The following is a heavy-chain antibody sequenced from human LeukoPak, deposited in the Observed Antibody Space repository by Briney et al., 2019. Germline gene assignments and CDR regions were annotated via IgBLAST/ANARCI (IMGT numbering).Heavy chain of an antibody. V-gene: IGHV3-21*01. J-gene: IGHJ4*02. CDR1: GFTFSSYS. D-gene: IGHD3-10*01. Sequence: GGSLRLSCAASGFTFSSYSMNWVRQAPGKGLEWVSSISSSSSYIYYADSVKGRFTISRDNAKNSLYLQMNSLRAEDTAVYYRARDRRGVIITAYDYWGQGTLVTVSS. CDR3: ARDRRGVIITAYDY. CDR2: ISSSSSYI.